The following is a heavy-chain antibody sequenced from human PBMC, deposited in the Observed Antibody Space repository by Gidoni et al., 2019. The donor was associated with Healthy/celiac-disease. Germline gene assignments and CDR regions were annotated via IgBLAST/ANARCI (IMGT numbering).Heavy chain of an antibody. CDR2: INHSGST. J-gene: IGHJ6*02. CDR3: ARGRSRPQGTRLYYYYGMDV. V-gene: IGHV4-34*01. Sequence: QVQLQQWGAGLLKPSETLSIPCAVYGGSFSGYYWRWIRQPPGKGLEWIGEINHSGSTNYNPSLKSRVTISVDTSKNQFSLKLSSVTAADTAVYYCARGRSRPQGTRLYYYYGMDVWGQGTTVTVSS. CDR1: GGSFSGYY. D-gene: IGHD1-1*01.